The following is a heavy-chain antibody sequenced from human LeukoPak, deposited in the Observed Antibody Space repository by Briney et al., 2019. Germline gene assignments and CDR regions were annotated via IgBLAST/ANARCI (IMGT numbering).Heavy chain of an antibody. J-gene: IGHJ6*03. D-gene: IGHD6-19*01. Sequence: ASVKVSCKASGYTFTGYYMHWVRQAPGQGLEWMGWISPNSGGTNYAQKFQGRVTMTRDTSISTAYMELSRLRSDDTAVYYCARDPSIAVAGGVYYYYMDVWGKGTTVTVSS. V-gene: IGHV1-2*02. CDR2: ISPNSGGT. CDR1: GYTFTGYY. CDR3: ARDPSIAVAGGVYYYYMDV.